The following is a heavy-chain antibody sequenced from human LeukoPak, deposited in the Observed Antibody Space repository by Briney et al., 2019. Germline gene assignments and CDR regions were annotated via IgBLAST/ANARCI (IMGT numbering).Heavy chain of an antibody. CDR2: IYTSGST. J-gene: IGHJ3*02. V-gene: IGHV4-4*07. Sequence: SETLSLTCTVSSGSINSYYWTWIRQPAGKGLGWIGRIYTSGSTNYNPSLKSRVTMSVDTSKNQFSLKLSSVTAADTAVYYCARGDCSSTSCYKRAFDIWGQGTMVTVSS. D-gene: IGHD2-2*02. CDR1: SGSINSYY. CDR3: ARGDCSSTSCYKRAFDI.